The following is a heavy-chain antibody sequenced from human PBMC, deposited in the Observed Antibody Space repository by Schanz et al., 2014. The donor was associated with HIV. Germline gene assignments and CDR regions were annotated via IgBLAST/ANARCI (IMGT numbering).Heavy chain of an antibody. Sequence: EVQLVESGGGLVKPGRSLRLSCAASGFTFYTYAMTWVRQAPGKGLEWVSSISESGGRTYYADSVNGRFTISRDNSKNTLYLQMTTLRTEDTAVYYCAKPEYDSRGNSQSHFDSWGQGTLVTVSS. D-gene: IGHD3-22*01. V-gene: IGHV3-23*04. CDR3: AKPEYDSRGNSQSHFDS. J-gene: IGHJ4*02. CDR2: ISESGGRT. CDR1: GFTFYTYA.